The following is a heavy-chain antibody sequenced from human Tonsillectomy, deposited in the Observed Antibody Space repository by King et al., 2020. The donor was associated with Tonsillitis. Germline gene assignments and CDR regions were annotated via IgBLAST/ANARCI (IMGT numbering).Heavy chain of an antibody. CDR3: MRVNS. D-gene: IGHD4-23*01. CDR1: GFTFSDAW. CDR2: IKSKSDGETA. J-gene: IGHJ4*02. V-gene: IGHV3-15*01. Sequence: VQLVESGGGLIKPGGSLRLSCAASGFTFSDAWMTWVRQAPGKGLEWVGHIKSKSDGETAQYAAPVKGRFTISRDDSKNMLFLQMDRLKVEDTAVYYCMRVNSWGRGTRVTVFS.